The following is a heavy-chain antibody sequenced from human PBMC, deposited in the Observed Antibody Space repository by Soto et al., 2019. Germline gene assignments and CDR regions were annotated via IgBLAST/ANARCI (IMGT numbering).Heavy chain of an antibody. V-gene: IGHV4-34*01. D-gene: IGHD4-17*01. CDR2: INHSGST. Sequence: SETLSLTCAVYGGSFSGYYWSWIRQPPGKGLEWIGEINHSGSTDYNPSLKSRVTISVDTSKNQFSLKLSSVTAADTAVYYCARELTDTVTTHGDQFDYWGQGTLVTVSS. CDR1: GGSFSGYY. J-gene: IGHJ4*02. CDR3: ARELTDTVTTHGDQFDY.